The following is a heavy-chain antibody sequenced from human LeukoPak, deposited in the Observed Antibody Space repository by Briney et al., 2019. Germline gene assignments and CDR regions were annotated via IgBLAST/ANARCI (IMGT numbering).Heavy chain of an antibody. CDR1: GYTFTSYG. CDR3: ARGYVDTAMEYYFDY. D-gene: IGHD5-18*01. V-gene: IGHV1-18*04. J-gene: IGHJ4*02. CDR2: ISAYNGNT. Sequence: ASVKVSCKASGYTFTSYGISWVRQAPGQGLEWMGWISAYNGNTNYAQKLQGRVTMTTDTSTSTAYMELRSLRSDDTAAYYCARGYVDTAMEYYFDYWGQGTLVTVSS.